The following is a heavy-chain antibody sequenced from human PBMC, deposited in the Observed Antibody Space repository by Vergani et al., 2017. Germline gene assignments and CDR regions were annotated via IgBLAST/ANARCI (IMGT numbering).Heavy chain of an antibody. J-gene: IGHJ6*03. V-gene: IGHV3-30-3*01. CDR3: ARDPRMKGLHRGYYYYMDV. CDR2: ISYDGSNK. D-gene: IGHD4-11*01. CDR1: GFTFSSYA. Sequence: QVQLVESGGGVVQPGRSLRLSCAASGFTFSSYAMHWVRQAPGKGLEWVAVISYDGSNKYYAESVKGRFTISRDNSKNTLYLQMNSLRAEDTAVYYCARDPRMKGLHRGYYYYMDVWGKGTTVTVSS.